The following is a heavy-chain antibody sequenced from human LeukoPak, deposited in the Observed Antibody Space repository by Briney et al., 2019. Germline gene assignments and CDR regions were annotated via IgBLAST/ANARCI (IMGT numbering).Heavy chain of an antibody. CDR1: GYTFTSYG. J-gene: IGHJ4*02. D-gene: IGHD3-3*01. Sequence: ASVKVSCKASGYTFTSYGISWVRQAPGQGLEWMGWISAYNGNTNYAQKPQGRVTMTTDTSTSTAYMELRSLRSDDTAVYYCARGDTIFGVVINFDYWGQGTLVTVSS. V-gene: IGHV1-18*01. CDR2: ISAYNGNT. CDR3: ARGDTIFGVVINFDY.